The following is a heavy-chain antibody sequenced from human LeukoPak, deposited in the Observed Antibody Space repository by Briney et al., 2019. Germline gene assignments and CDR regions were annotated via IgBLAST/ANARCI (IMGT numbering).Heavy chain of an antibody. Sequence: SETLSLTCTVSGGSISSSSYYWGWIRQPPGKGLEWIGSIYYSGSTYYNPSLKSRVTISVDTSKNQFSLKLSSVTAADTAVYYCARGLPKLRFLEWLADWGQGTLVTVSS. CDR1: GGSISSSSYY. CDR3: ARGLPKLRFLEWLAD. V-gene: IGHV4-39*07. J-gene: IGHJ4*02. CDR2: IYYSGST. D-gene: IGHD3-3*01.